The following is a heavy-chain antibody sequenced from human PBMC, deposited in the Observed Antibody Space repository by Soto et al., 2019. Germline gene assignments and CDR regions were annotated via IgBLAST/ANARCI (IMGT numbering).Heavy chain of an antibody. CDR3: ARDNGDFDY. J-gene: IGHJ4*02. Sequence: SETLSLTCTVSGGSISSYDWSWIRLPPGKGLECIGYIYYSGSTKYNTSLKSRVTISVDTYKNQFSLKLSSVTAADTAVYYCARDNGDFDYWGQGTLVTV. D-gene: IGHD4-17*01. CDR1: GGSISSYD. CDR2: IYYSGST. V-gene: IGHV4-59*01.